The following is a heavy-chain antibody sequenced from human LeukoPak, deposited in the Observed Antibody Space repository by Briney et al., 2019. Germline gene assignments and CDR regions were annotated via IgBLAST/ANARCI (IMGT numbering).Heavy chain of an antibody. CDR3: ALARSEYHYGMDV. V-gene: IGHV6-1*01. Sequence: SQTLSLTCAISGESFSSISVAWNWIRHSPSRGLEWLGRTYYRSKWYYEYAVSVKGRININPDPSKNQFSLQLNSVTPEDTAVYYCALARSEYHYGMDVWGQGTTVTVSS. CDR1: GESFSSISVA. CDR2: TYYRSKWYY. J-gene: IGHJ6*02.